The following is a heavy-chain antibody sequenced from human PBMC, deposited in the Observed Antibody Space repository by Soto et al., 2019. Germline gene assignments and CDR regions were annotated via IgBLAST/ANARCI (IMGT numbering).Heavy chain of an antibody. V-gene: IGHV6-1*01. CDR2: TYYRSKWYN. CDR1: GDSVSSNSAA. D-gene: IGHD2-21*01. CDR3: ARVERVNGMEL. Sequence: SQTLSLTCAISGDSVSSNSAAWTWIRQSPSRGLEWLGRTYYRSKWYNDYAPSVKSRIPFNPDTSKNQFSLQLSSVTPEDAAVYFCARVERVNGMELWRQEATATVSS. J-gene: IGHJ6*02.